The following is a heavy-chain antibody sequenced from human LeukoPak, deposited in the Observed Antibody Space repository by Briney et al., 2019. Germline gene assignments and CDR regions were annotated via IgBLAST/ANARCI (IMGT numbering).Heavy chain of an antibody. D-gene: IGHD3-22*01. CDR1: GFTFSSYG. V-gene: IGHV3-23*01. Sequence: GGTLRLSCAASGFTFSSYGMSWVRQAPGKGLEWVSAISGSGGSTYYADSVKGRFTISRDNSENTLYLQMNSLRAEDTAVYYCAKDGSASGQYYYDSSGYWDYWGQGTLVTVSS. J-gene: IGHJ4*02. CDR3: AKDGSASGQYYYDSSGYWDY. CDR2: ISGSGGST.